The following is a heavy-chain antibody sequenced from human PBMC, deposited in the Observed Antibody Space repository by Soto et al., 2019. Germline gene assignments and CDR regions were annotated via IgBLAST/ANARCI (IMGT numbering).Heavy chain of an antibody. CDR2: ISYDGSNK. Sequence: QVQLVESGGGVVQPGRSLRLSCAASGFTFSSYGMHWVRQAPGKGLEWVAVISYDGSNKYYADSVKGRFTISRDNSKNTLYLQMNSLRAEDTAVYYCANGVSKKPRYSGYEYYYYYMDVWGKGTTVTVSS. CDR1: GFTFSSYG. J-gene: IGHJ6*03. D-gene: IGHD5-12*01. V-gene: IGHV3-30*18. CDR3: ANGVSKKPRYSGYEYYYYYMDV.